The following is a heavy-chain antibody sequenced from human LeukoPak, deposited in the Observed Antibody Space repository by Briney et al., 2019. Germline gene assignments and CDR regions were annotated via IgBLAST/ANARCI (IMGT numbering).Heavy chain of an antibody. J-gene: IGHJ4*02. V-gene: IGHV3-33*01. Sequence: PGRSLRLSCAASRFTFSSYGMHWVRQAPGKGLEWVAVIWYDGSNKYYADSVKGRFTISRDNSKNTLYLQMNSLRAEDTAVYYCARVGLAYCGGDCYSLDYWGQGTLVTVSS. D-gene: IGHD2-21*01. CDR1: RFTFSSYG. CDR2: IWYDGSNK. CDR3: ARVGLAYCGGDCYSLDY.